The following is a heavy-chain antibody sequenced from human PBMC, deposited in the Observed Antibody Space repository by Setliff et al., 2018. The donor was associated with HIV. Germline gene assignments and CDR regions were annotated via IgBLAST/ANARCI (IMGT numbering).Heavy chain of an antibody. J-gene: IGHJ4*02. D-gene: IGHD3-22*01. Sequence: SETLSLTCAVYGGSFSAYSWSWIRQPPGKGLEWIGEICHSGSTSYNSSLKSRVTMSVDTSKNQFSLRLTSVTAADTAMYYCARQIETYYYASSGYPAYFDYWGQGTLVTVS. CDR1: GGSFSAYS. CDR3: ARQIETYYYASSGYPAYFDY. V-gene: IGHV4-34*01. CDR2: ICHSGST.